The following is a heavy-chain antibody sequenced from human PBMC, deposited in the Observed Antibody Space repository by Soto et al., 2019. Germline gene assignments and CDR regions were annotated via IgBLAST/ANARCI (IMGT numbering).Heavy chain of an antibody. CDR1: GFTFSSYA. V-gene: IGHV3-23*04. D-gene: IGHD4-17*01. Sequence: EVQLVESGGGLVKPGGSLRLSCAASGFTFSSYAMSWVRQAPGKGLEWVSAISGSGGSTYYADSVRGRFTISRDNSKNTLFMQMNSLRVEDTAVYYCANGTVTTTFDYWGQGTLVTVSS. CDR2: ISGSGGST. J-gene: IGHJ4*02. CDR3: ANGTVTTTFDY.